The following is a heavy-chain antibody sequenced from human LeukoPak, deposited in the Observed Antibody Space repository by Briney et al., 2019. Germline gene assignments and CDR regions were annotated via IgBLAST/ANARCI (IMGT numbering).Heavy chain of an antibody. CDR3: AREVGGSFDY. V-gene: IGHV4-59*01. J-gene: IGHJ4*02. Sequence: SETLSLTCTVSGGSISSYYWSWIRQPPGKGLEWIGYIYYSGSTNYNPSLKSRVTISVDTSKNQFSLKLSSVTAADTAEYYCAREVGGSFDYWGQGTLVTVSS. D-gene: IGHD3-16*01. CDR2: IYYSGST. CDR1: GGSISSYY.